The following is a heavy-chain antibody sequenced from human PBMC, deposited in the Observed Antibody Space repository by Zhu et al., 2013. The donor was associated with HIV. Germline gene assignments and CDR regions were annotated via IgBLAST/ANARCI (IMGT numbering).Heavy chain of an antibody. CDR3: ARDLIAARPGWFDP. V-gene: IGHV1-18*01. D-gene: IGHD6-6*01. CDR1: GYTFTTYG. J-gene: IGHJ5*02. Sequence: QVQLVQSGAEVKKPGASVKVSCKASGYTFTTYGISWVRQAPGQGLEWMGWISAYNGDTNYAQKFQGRVTMTTDASTSTAYMDLRSLRSDDTAVYYCARDLIAARPGWFDPWGQGTLVTVSS. CDR2: ISAYNGDT.